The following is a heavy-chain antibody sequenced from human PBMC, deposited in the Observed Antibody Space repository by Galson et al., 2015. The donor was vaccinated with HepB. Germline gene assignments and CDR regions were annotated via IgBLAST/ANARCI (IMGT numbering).Heavy chain of an antibody. J-gene: IGHJ6*03. D-gene: IGHD6-13*01. CDR3: AKTYSSSWYYYYYYMDV. CDR1: GFTFSSYA. V-gene: IGHV3-23*01. CDR2: ISGSGGST. Sequence: LRLSCAASGFTFSSYAMSWVRQAPGKGLEWVSAISGSGGSTYYADSVKGRFTISRDNSKNTLYLQMNSLRAEDTAVYYCAKTYSSSWYYYYYYMDVWGKGTTVTVSS.